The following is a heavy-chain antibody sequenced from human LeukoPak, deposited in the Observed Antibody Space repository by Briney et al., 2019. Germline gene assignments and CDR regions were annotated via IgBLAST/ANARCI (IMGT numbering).Heavy chain of an antibody. CDR1: GGSISSYY. V-gene: IGHV4-59*08. J-gene: IGHJ3*02. CDR3: ARQTTVCAFDI. Sequence: SGTLSLTCTVSGGSISSYYWSWVRQPPGKGLEWVGYIYYSGSTNYNPSLQSRVTISVDTSKNQFSLKLSSVTAADTAVYYCARQTTVCAFDIWGQGTMVTVSS. D-gene: IGHD4-17*01. CDR2: IYYSGST.